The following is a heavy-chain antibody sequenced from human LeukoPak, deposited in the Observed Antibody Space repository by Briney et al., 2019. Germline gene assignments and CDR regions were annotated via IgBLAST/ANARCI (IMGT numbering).Heavy chain of an antibody. CDR3: ARAARHSVLEADFDY. Sequence: ASVKVSCKASGYTFIGYYMHWVRQAPGQGLEWMGWINPNSGGTNYAQKFQGRVTMTRDTSISTAYMELSRLRSDDTAVYYCARAARHSVLEADFDYWGQGTLVTVSS. CDR1: GYTFIGYY. D-gene: IGHD2-8*02. V-gene: IGHV1-2*02. J-gene: IGHJ4*02. CDR2: INPNSGGT.